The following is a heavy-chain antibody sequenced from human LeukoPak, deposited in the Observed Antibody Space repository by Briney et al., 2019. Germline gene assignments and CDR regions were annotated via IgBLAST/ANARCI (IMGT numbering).Heavy chain of an antibody. CDR1: GGSISSYY. Sequence: KPSETLSLTCTVSGGSISSYYWNWIRQPPGGGLDWIGYIYYSGSTNYNPSLKSRVTISVDTSKNQFSLKLSPVTAADTAVYYCARAFFRGLYSGYGNAFDIWGQGTMVTVSS. CDR3: ARAFFRGLYSGYGNAFDI. D-gene: IGHD5-12*01. V-gene: IGHV4-59*12. CDR2: IYYSGST. J-gene: IGHJ3*02.